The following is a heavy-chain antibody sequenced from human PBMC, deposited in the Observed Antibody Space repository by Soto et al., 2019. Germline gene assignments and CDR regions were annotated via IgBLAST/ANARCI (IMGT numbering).Heavy chain of an antibody. D-gene: IGHD3-10*01. V-gene: IGHV3-74*01. CDR1: GFTFSGSW. CDR3: GRGVFGSGTANGY. CDR2: INGDGSGT. J-gene: IGHJ4*02. Sequence: EVQLVESGGGLVQPGGSLRLSCAASGFTFSGSWMHWVRQAPGKGRVWVSRINGDGSGTSYADFVKGRFTISRDNGKNTLFLQMNGLIAEDAAVYYCGRGVFGSGTANGYWGQGTLVTVSS.